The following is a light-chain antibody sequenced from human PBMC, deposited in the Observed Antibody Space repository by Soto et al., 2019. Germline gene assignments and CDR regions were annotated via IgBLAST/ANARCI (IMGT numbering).Light chain of an antibody. J-gene: IGLJ2*01. CDR2: GNS. V-gene: IGLV1-40*01. Sequence: QSVLTQPPSVYGAPGQRVTISCTGSSSNIGAGYDVHWYQQLPGTAPKLLIYGNSNRPSGVPDRFSGSKSGTSASLAITGLQAEDGADYYCQSYDSSLSGSNVVFGGGTKLTVL. CDR1: SSNIGAGYD. CDR3: QSYDSSLSGSNVV.